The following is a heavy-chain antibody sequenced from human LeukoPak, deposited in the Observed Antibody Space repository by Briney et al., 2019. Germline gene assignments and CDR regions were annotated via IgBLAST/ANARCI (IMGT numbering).Heavy chain of an antibody. V-gene: IGHV1-2*06. CDR3: ARVVGKYSGSLGAFDY. D-gene: IGHD1-26*01. CDR2: INPNSGGT. CDR1: GYTFTGCY. J-gene: IGHJ4*02. Sequence: ASVKVSCKASGYTFTGCYMHWVRQAPGQGLEWMGRINPNSGGTNYAQKFQGRVTMARDTSISTAYMELSRLRSDDTAVYYCARVVGKYSGSLGAFDYWGQGTLVTVSS.